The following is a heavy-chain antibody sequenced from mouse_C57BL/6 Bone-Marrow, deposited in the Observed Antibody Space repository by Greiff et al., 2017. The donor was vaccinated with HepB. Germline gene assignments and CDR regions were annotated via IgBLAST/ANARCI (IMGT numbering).Heavy chain of an antibody. CDR2: INPNNGGT. CDR3: ASPIYYGYEDYAMDY. CDR1: GYTFTDYY. V-gene: IGHV1-26*01. Sequence: EVQLQQSGPELVKPGASVKISCKASGYTFTDYYMNWVKQSHGKSLEWIGDINPNNGGTSYNQKFKGKATLTVDKSSSTAYMELRSLTSEDSAVYYWASPIYYGYEDYAMDYWGQGTSVTVSS. J-gene: IGHJ4*01. D-gene: IGHD2-2*01.